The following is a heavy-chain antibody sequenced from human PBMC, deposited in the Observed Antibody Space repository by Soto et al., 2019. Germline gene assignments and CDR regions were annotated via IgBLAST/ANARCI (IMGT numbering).Heavy chain of an antibody. V-gene: IGHV3-23*01. Sequence: EVQLLESGGGLVQPGGSLRLSCAASGFTFSSDAMSWVRQAPGKGLEWVSAISGSGGSTYYADSVKGRFTISRDNSKNTLYLLMNSLRAEDTAVYYCAKLFTVTTEYYFDSWGQGTLVTVSS. CDR2: ISGSGGST. CDR1: GFTFSSDA. J-gene: IGHJ4*02. D-gene: IGHD4-17*01. CDR3: AKLFTVTTEYYFDS.